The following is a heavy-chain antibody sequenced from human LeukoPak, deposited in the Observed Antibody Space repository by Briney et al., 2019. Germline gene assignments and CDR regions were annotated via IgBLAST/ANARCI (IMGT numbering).Heavy chain of an antibody. CDR1: GYTFTNYD. CDR3: ARMGLLLPTFDY. Sequence: ASVKVSCKTSGYTFTNYDINWVRQAPGQGLEWMAWMNPNSGHMDFTQKFQGRLTMTRNTPMSTAYMELSSLRSEDTAVYYCARMGLLLPTFDYWGRGTLVTVSS. J-gene: IGHJ4*02. V-gene: IGHV1-8*01. D-gene: IGHD2-15*01. CDR2: MNPNSGHM.